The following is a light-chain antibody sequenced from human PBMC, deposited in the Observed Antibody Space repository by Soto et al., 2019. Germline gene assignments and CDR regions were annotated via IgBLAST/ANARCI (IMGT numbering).Light chain of an antibody. V-gene: IGLV2-14*01. CDR3: SSYSISTSYL. CDR1: SSDVGGYDY. CDR2: EVS. J-gene: IGLJ1*01. Sequence: QSALTQPASVSGSPGQSITISCTGTSSDVGGYDYVSWYQLHPGKAPKLMVFEVSNRPSGVSYRFSGSKSGNTASLTISVLHADDEADYFCSSYSISTSYLFGTGTKLTVL.